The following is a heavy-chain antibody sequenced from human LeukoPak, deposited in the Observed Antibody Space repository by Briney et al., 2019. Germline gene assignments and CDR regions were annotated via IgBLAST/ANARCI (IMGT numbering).Heavy chain of an antibody. CDR1: GFTFSSYE. V-gene: IGHV3-48*03. D-gene: IGHD1-26*01. Sequence: GGSLRLSCAASGFTFSSYEMNCVRQAPRKGLEWVSYISSSGSTIYYADSFKGRFTISRDNAKNSLYLQMNSLRAEDTAVYYCARYTGATPYDAFDIWGQGTMVTVSS. J-gene: IGHJ3*02. CDR2: ISSSGSTI. CDR3: ARYTGATPYDAFDI.